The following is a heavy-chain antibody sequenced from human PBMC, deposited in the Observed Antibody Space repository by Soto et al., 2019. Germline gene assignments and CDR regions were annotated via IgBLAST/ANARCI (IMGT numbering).Heavy chain of an antibody. J-gene: IGHJ3*02. CDR2: FDPEDGET. CDR1: GSTLTELS. CDR3: ATRLGITIFGVDLWGAFDI. V-gene: IGHV1-24*01. Sequence: ASVKVSCKVSGSTLTELSMHWVRQAPGKGLEWMGGFDPEDGETIYAQKFQGRVTMTEDTSTDTAYMELSSLRSEDTAVYYCATRLGITIFGVDLWGAFDIWGQGTMVTVSS. D-gene: IGHD3-3*01.